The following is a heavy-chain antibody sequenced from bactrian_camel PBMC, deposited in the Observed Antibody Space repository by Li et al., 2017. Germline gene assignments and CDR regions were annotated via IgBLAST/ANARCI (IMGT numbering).Heavy chain of an antibody. V-gene: IGHV3S31*01. CDR2: VNSVDGTT. CDR1: GFTFSSYA. J-gene: IGHJ4*01. Sequence: VQLVESGGGPVQAGGSLRLSCEASGFTFSSYAMSWVRQAPGKGLEWVSTVNSVDGTTFYADSVKGRFTISRDNAKNTLYLQMNSLKPEDTAMYYCAARSCRWGLEATAVLAVLSGGDNYWGQGTQVTVS. CDR3: AARSCRWGLEATAVLAVLSGGDNY. D-gene: IGHD5*01.